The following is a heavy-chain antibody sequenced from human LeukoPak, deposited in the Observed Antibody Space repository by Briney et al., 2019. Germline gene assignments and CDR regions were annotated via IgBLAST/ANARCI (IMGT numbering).Heavy chain of an antibody. CDR3: ARLYGGLLSPHYYYYMDV. J-gene: IGHJ6*03. D-gene: IGHD2-15*01. V-gene: IGHV1-2*02. Sequence: ASVKVSCKASGYTFTGYYMHWVRQAPGQGLEWMGWINPKSGGTNYAQKFQGRVTMTRDTSISTAHMELSRLRSDDTAVYYCARLYGGLLSPHYYYYMDVWGKGTTVTISS. CDR2: INPKSGGT. CDR1: GYTFTGYY.